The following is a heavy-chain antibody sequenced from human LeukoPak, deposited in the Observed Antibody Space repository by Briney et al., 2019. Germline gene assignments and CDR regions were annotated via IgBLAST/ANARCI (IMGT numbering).Heavy chain of an antibody. CDR1: GGSFSGYY. V-gene: IGHV4-34*01. D-gene: IGHD5-18*01. CDR3: ARRGYSYAR. CDR2: INHSGST. Sequence: SETLSLTCAVYGGSFSGYYWSWIRQPPGKGLEWIGEINHSGSTNYNPSLKSRVTISVDTSKNQFSLKLSSVTAADTAVYYCARRGYSYARRGQGTLVTVSS. J-gene: IGHJ4*02.